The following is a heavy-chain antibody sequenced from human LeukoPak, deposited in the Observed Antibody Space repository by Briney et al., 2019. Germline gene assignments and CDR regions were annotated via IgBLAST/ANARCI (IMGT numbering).Heavy chain of an antibody. V-gene: IGHV3-74*01. CDR2: INSNGSTT. Sequence: HTGGSLRLSCAASGCTFSSYWMNWVRQAPGKGLVWVSRINSNGSTTNYADSVKGRFTISRDNARNTLYLQMNRLRAEDTAGYYWAPTTSRPIDYWGQGTLVTVSS. J-gene: IGHJ4*02. D-gene: IGHD1-1*01. CDR1: GCTFSSYW. CDR3: APTTSRPIDY.